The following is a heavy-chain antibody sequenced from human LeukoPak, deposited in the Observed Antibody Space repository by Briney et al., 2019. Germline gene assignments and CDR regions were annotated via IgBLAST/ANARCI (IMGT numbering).Heavy chain of an antibody. Sequence: GGSLRLSCAASGFTFSSYEMNWVRHAAGKGLEWVSYISSSGSTIYYADSVKGRSTISRDNAKNSLYLQMNSLRAEDTAVYYCAELGITMIGGVWGKGTTVTISS. CDR1: GFTFSSYE. D-gene: IGHD3-10*02. V-gene: IGHV3-48*03. CDR2: ISSSGSTI. CDR3: AELGITMIGGV. J-gene: IGHJ6*04.